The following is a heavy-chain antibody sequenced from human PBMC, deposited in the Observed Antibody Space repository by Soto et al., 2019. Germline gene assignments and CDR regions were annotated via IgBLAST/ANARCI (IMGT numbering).Heavy chain of an antibody. J-gene: IGHJ4*02. D-gene: IGHD4-17*01. Sequence: QVQLVESGGGVVQPGRSLRLSCAASGFTFSNYGMHWVRQAPGKGLEWVAVISYDGSNKYYADSVKGRFTISRDNSKNTRHLQMNSLRAEDTAVYYCAKDPDYGDYGHLDSWGQGTLVTVSS. CDR1: GFTFSNYG. V-gene: IGHV3-30*18. CDR2: ISYDGSNK. CDR3: AKDPDYGDYGHLDS.